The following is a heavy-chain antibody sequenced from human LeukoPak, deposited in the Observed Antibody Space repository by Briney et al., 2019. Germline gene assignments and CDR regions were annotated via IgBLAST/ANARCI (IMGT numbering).Heavy chain of an antibody. V-gene: IGHV3-23*01. CDR2: ISGSGGIT. CDR1: GFTFSSHA. Sequence: TGGSLRLSCAASGFTFSSHAMSWVRQTPGKGLEWVSVISGSGGITYYADSVKGRFTISRDNSKNTLYLQMNSLRAEDTAVYYCAKITAPASDYWGQGTQVTVSS. D-gene: IGHD1-14*01. CDR3: AKITAPASDY. J-gene: IGHJ4*02.